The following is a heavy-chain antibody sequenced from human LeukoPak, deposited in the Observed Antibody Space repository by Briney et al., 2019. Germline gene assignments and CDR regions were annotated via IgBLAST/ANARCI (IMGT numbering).Heavy chain of an antibody. Sequence: GASLKVSCKASGYTLTGYYIHWVRQAPGQGLEWMGWINPNSGGTNYAQKFPGRVTMTRDTSISTAYMELSRLRSDDTAVYYCARAAGDRRYYYYYYMDVWGKGTTVTVSS. CDR3: ARAAGDRRYYYYYYMDV. CDR2: INPNSGGT. V-gene: IGHV1-2*02. CDR1: GYTLTGYY. D-gene: IGHD3-16*01. J-gene: IGHJ6*03.